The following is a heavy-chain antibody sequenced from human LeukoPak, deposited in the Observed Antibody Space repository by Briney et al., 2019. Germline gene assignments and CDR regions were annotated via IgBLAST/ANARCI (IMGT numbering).Heavy chain of an antibody. CDR3: ARYYYGMDA. Sequence: PSQTLSLTCTVSGGSISSGSYYWSWIRQPAGKGLEWIRRIYTSGSTNYNPSLKSRVTISVDTSKNQFSLKLSSVTAADTAVYYCARYYYGMDAWGQGTTVTVSS. J-gene: IGHJ6*02. CDR1: GGSISSGSYY. V-gene: IGHV4-61*02. CDR2: IYTSGST.